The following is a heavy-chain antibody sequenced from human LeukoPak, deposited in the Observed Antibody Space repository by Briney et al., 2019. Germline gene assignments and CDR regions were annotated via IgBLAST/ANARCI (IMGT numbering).Heavy chain of an antibody. Sequence: SVKVSFKNSVGTFSSLAIDWVRQAPGQALEWMAGIIPIFSTTNNPQEFQGRVSLSADESTRTVYMELSSIRSDDTAVYYCARGPPLTYDHTPEGYYHFYMDGWGEGTTVTISS. CDR2: IIPIFSTT. CDR1: VGTFSSLA. V-gene: IGHV1-69*01. CDR3: ARGPPLTYDHTPEGYYHFYMDG. D-gene: IGHD1-14*01. J-gene: IGHJ6*03.